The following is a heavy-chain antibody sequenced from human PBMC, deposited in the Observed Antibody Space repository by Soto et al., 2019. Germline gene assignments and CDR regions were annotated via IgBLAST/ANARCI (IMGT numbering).Heavy chain of an antibody. CDR1: GFTFSSYA. CDR2: ISGSGGST. CDR3: AVGDSSGRWTYFDY. V-gene: IGHV3-23*01. D-gene: IGHD3-22*01. Sequence: GESLKISCAASGFTFSSYAMSWVRQAPGKGLEWVSAISGSGGSTYYADSVKGRFTISRDNSKNTLYLQMNSLRAEDTAVYYCAVGDSSGRWTYFDYWGQGTLVTVSS. J-gene: IGHJ4*02.